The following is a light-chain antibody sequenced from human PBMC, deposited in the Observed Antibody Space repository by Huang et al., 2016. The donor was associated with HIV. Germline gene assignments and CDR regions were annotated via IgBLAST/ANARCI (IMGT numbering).Light chain of an antibody. CDR1: QGISNY. J-gene: IGKJ4*01. CDR3: QQLNNYLT. Sequence: IQLTQSPSSLSASVGDRVTISCRASQGISNYLAWYQQKPGGAPKLLIYAASTLQSGGPSRFSGSGAGTDFTLTISSLQPEDFATYYCQQLNNYLTFGGGTKVEIK. CDR2: AAS. V-gene: IGKV1-9*01.